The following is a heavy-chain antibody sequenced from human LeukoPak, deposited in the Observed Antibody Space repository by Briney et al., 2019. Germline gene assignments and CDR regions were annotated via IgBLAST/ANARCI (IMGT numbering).Heavy chain of an antibody. J-gene: IGHJ4*02. D-gene: IGHD4-17*01. CDR1: EFTFSTYW. CDR3: AREYGALDY. CDR2: ISSSSSYI. V-gene: IGHV3-21*01. Sequence: GGSLRLSCAVSEFTFSTYWMGWVRQAPGKGLEWVSSISSSSSYIYYADSVKGRFTISRDNAKNSLYLQMNSLRAEDTAVYYCAREYGALDYWGQGTLVTVSS.